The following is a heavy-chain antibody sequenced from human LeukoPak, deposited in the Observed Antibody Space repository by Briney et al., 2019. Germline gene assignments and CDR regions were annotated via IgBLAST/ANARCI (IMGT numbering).Heavy chain of an antibody. V-gene: IGHV4-59*01. J-gene: IGHJ4*02. CDR2: IYYSGST. Sequence: SETLSLTCTVSGGSISSYYWSWIRQPPGKGLEWIGYIYYSGSTNYNPSLKSRVTISVDTSKNQFSLKLSSVTAADTAVYYCAREDRYCSSTSCHDPFDYWGQGTLVTVSS. CDR1: GGSISSYY. CDR3: AREDRYCSSTSCHDPFDY. D-gene: IGHD2-2*01.